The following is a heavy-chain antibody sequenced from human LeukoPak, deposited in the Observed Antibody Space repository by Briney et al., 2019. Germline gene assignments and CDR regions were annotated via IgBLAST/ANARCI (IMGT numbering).Heavy chain of an antibody. CDR2: INYSGIT. J-gene: IGHJ3*02. CDR3: ARDIKGPLWYGGNPADAFDI. CDR1: GGSLSGYY. D-gene: IGHD4-23*01. V-gene: IGHV4-34*01. Sequence: SETLSLTCAVYGGSLSGYYWSWIRQTPGKGLEWIAEINYSGITNYKPSLESRVTISVDTSKNQFSLKLSSVTAADTAVYYCARDIKGPLWYGGNPADAFDIWGQGTMVTVSS.